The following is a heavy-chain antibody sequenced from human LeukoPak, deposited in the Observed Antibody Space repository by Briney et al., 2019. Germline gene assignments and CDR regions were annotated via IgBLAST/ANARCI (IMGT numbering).Heavy chain of an antibody. V-gene: IGHV4-39*01. CDR2: IYYSRTN. CDR3: ARYIRTTVYFDY. J-gene: IGHJ4*02. Sequence: SESLSLTCAVSGGSISSNTYCCACIRQPPGKGLEWLGSIYYSRTNYYNPSLKSRTTLSVNTSKTQFSLKLSSVAAATTAVYFCARYIRTTVYFDYWGQGTLVTVSS. D-gene: IGHD4-11*01. CDR1: GGSISSNTYC.